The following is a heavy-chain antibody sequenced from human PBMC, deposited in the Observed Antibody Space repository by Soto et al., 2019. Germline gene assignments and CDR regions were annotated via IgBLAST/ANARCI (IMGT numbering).Heavy chain of an antibody. CDR2: MNPNSGNT. D-gene: IGHD5-18*01. Sequence: GASVKVSCKASGYTFTSYDINWVRQATGQGLEWMGWMNPNSGNTGYAQKFQGRVTMTRNTSISTAYMELSSLRSEDTAVNYCASFKGAGGNNHLPFDSWGQETLVTVPS. J-gene: IGHJ4*02. CDR1: GYTFTSYD. V-gene: IGHV1-8*01. CDR3: ASFKGAGGNNHLPFDS.